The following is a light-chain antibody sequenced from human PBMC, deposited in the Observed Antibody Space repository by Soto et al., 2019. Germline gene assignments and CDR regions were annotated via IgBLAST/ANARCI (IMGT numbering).Light chain of an antibody. CDR2: DVS. V-gene: IGKV3-15*01. CDR3: QQYKNWPSWT. CDR1: QSVSSN. J-gene: IGKJ1*01. Sequence: EIVMTQSPSTLSVSPGERATLSCRTSQSVSSNLAWYQQKPGQAPRLLIYDVSTRATGVPARFRGSGSGTEITLTISSMQSEDFAVYYCQQYKNWPSWTFGQGTKVDIK.